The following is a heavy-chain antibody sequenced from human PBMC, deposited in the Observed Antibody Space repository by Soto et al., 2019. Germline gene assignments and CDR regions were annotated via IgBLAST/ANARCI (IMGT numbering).Heavy chain of an antibody. D-gene: IGHD2-2*01. CDR1: GGSISSSSYY. Sequence: SETLSLTCTVSGGSISSSSYYWGWIRQPPGKGLEWIGSIYYSGSTYYNPSLKSRVTISVDTSKNQFSLKLSSVTAADTALYYCASAAQEDIVVVPASHRYYYYGMDVWGQGTTVTVSS. J-gene: IGHJ6*02. V-gene: IGHV4-39*01. CDR3: ASAAQEDIVVVPASHRYYYYGMDV. CDR2: IYYSGST.